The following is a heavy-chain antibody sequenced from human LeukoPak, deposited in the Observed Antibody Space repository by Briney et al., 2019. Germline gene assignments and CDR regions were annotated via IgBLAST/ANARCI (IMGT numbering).Heavy chain of an antibody. Sequence: SETLSLTCTVSGYSISSGYYWGWIRQPPGKGLEWIGSIYHSGSTNYNPSLKSRVTISVDTSRNQFSLKLSSVTAADTAVYYCARGLWFGDENPPYFDYWGQGILVTVSS. J-gene: IGHJ4*02. CDR1: GYSISSGYY. D-gene: IGHD3-10*01. CDR2: IYHSGST. CDR3: ARGLWFGDENPPYFDY. V-gene: IGHV4-38-2*02.